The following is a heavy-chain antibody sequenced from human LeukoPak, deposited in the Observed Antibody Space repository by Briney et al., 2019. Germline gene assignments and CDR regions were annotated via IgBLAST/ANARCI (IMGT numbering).Heavy chain of an antibody. V-gene: IGHV3-7*01. CDR3: ARDPYGDYFGAFDI. J-gene: IGHJ3*02. CDR1: GFTFSNSW. D-gene: IGHD4-17*01. Sequence: GGSLRLSCAASGFTFSNSWMTWVRQTPEKGLEWVANINPDGSGQEYVDSVKGRFTSSRDNANRSLYLQMNSLRAEDTAAYYCARDPYGDYFGAFDIWGQGTMVTVSS. CDR2: INPDGSGQ.